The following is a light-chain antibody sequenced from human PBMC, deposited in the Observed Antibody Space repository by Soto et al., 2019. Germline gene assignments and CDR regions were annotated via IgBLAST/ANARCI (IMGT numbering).Light chain of an antibody. J-gene: IGKJ1*01. V-gene: IGKV3-20*01. CDR1: QSVSSSY. CDR2: GAS. Sequence: EIVLTQSPGTLSLSPGERATLSCRASQSVSSSYLAWYQQKPGQAPRLLIYGASSRATGIPDRFRXXXXXXXXXLTISRLEPEDFAVYSCQQYDTSPWTFGQGTKVEIK. CDR3: QQYDTSPWT.